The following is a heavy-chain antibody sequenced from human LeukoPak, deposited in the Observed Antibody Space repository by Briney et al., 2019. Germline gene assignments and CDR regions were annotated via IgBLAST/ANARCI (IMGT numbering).Heavy chain of an antibody. D-gene: IGHD2-15*01. CDR1: GGSISSGGYS. CDR3: ARGVAATGYYYGMDV. J-gene: IGHJ6*02. Sequence: SETLSLTCAVSGGSISSGGYSWSWIRQPPGKGLEWIGYIYHSGSTCYNPSLKSRVTISVDRSKNQFSLKLSSVTAADTAVYYCARGVAATGYYYGMDVWGQGTTVTVSS. CDR2: IYHSGST. V-gene: IGHV4-30-2*01.